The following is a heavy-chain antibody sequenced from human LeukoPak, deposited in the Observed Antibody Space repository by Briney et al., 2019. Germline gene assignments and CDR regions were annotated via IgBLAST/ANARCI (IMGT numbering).Heavy chain of an antibody. CDR3: ARVGSGWYFDY. Sequence: GGSLRLSCAASGFTFSSYSMNWVRQAPGKGLEWVSSISSSSSYIYYADSVKGRFTISRDNDKNSLYLQMNSLRAEDTAVYYCARVGSGWYFDYWGQGTLVTVSS. J-gene: IGHJ4*02. CDR2: ISSSSSYI. D-gene: IGHD6-19*01. CDR1: GFTFSSYS. V-gene: IGHV3-21*01.